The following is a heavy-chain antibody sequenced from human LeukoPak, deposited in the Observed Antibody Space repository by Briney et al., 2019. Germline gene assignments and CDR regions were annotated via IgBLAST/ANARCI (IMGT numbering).Heavy chain of an antibody. Sequence: PGGSLRLSCAASGFTFSSYWMHWVRQAPGKGLVWVSRINSDGSSTSYADSVKGRFTISRDNAKNTLYLQMNSLRAEDTAVYYCARELGYCSSTSCYQYAFDIWGQGTMVTVSS. V-gene: IGHV3-74*01. J-gene: IGHJ3*02. CDR1: GFTFSSYW. D-gene: IGHD2-2*01. CDR3: ARELGYCSSTSCYQYAFDI. CDR2: INSDGSST.